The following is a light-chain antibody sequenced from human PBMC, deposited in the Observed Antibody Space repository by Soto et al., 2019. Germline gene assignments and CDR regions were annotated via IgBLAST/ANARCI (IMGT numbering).Light chain of an antibody. J-gene: IGKJ2*01. CDR2: GAP. Sequence: EIVMTQSPATLSVSPGERATLSCRASQSVSSNLAWYQQKPGQAPRLLIYGAPTRATGIPARFSGSGSGTEFTLTISSVQSEDFAVYYCQQYNNWPPYTFGQGTKLVIK. V-gene: IGKV3-15*01. CDR3: QQYNNWPPYT. CDR1: QSVSSN.